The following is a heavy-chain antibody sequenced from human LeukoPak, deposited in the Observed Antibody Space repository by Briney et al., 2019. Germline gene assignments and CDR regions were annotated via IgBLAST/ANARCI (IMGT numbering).Heavy chain of an antibody. CDR1: GFTFSSYS. J-gene: IGHJ4*02. V-gene: IGHV3-21*01. CDR2: ISSSSSYI. CDR3: ARGNMVRGVIHDY. Sequence: GGSLRLSCAASGFTFSSYSMNWVRQAPGKGLEWVSSISSSSSYIYYADSVKGRFTISRDNAKNSLYLQMNSLRAEDTAVYYCARGNMVRGVIHDYWGQGTLVTVSS. D-gene: IGHD3-10*01.